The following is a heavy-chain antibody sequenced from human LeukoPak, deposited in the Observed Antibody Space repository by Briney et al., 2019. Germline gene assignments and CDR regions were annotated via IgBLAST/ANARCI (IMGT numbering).Heavy chain of an antibody. CDR1: GFTFSSYW. Sequence: GGSLRLSCAASGFTFSSYWMHWVRQAPGKGLVWVSRINGDGSSTTYVDSVMGRFTISRDNAKNTLYLQMNSVRGEDTAVYYCARGNIAAAGIHYWGQGTLVIVSS. D-gene: IGHD6-13*01. V-gene: IGHV3-74*01. CDR3: ARGNIAAAGIHY. J-gene: IGHJ4*02. CDR2: INGDGSST.